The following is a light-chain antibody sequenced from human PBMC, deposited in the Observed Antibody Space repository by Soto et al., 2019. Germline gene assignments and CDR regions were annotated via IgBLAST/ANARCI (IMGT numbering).Light chain of an antibody. J-gene: IGKJ5*01. V-gene: IGKV1-9*01. CDR3: QQLYTLTFT. CDR1: HDISTF. CDR2: EAS. Sequence: DIQLTQSPSLLSASIGDRVTITGRASHDISTFLAWYQQKPGKDPKLLIYEASTLQSGVPSRFSGSGSGTEFNLTISGLLTEDFAAYQCQQLYTLTFTFGQGTRLEI.